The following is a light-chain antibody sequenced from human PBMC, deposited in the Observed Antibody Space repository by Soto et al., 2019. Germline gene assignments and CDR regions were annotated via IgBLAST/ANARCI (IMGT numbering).Light chain of an antibody. V-gene: IGKV3-15*01. CDR3: LQYDTWPPGT. CDR2: DAS. CDR1: EDVSSK. Sequence: IFMTQSPATLSVPPGGRATLSCRASEDVSSKLAWYQQKPGLPPRLVIYDASTRATGIPGRFSGSGSGKDFTLTISGLQSEDFAIYYCLQYDTWPPGTFGQGTKVEI. J-gene: IGKJ1*01.